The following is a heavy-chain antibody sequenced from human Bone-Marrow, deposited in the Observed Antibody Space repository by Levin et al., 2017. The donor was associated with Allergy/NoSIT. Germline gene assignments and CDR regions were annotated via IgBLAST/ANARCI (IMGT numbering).Heavy chain of an antibody. CDR2: IYYSGNA. CDR3: AREYSYGPLYFDY. Sequence: SETLSLTCTVSGASISSRAYYWSWIRQHPGKGLEWIGYIYYSGNAYYNPSLKSRVTISVDTSKNQFSLKLNSATAADTAVYYCAREYSYGPLYFDYWGQGTLVTVSS. CDR1: GASISSRAYY. J-gene: IGHJ4*02. V-gene: IGHV4-31*03. D-gene: IGHD5-18*01.